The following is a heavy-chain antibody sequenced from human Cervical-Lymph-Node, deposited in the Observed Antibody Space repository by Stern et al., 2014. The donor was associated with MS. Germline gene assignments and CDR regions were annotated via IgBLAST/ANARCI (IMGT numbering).Heavy chain of an antibody. CDR1: GYTFSNYA. J-gene: IGHJ4*02. Sequence: QLVQSGAEVKKPGASVKVSCTASGYTFSNYAFSWVRQAPGQGLEWMGWISANTADTRYAQKLQGRVTMTTDTSTSTSYMELRSLTSDDTAVYYCARDGYFDSSGDYWGQGTLVTVSS. D-gene: IGHD3-22*01. V-gene: IGHV1-18*01. CDR2: ISANTADT. CDR3: ARDGYFDSSGDY.